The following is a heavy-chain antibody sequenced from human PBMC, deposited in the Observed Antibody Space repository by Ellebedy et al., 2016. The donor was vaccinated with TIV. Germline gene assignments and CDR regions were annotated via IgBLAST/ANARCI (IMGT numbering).Heavy chain of an antibody. CDR3: ARGGAFGELFDY. V-gene: IGHV1-3*01. Sequence: AASVKVSCKASGYRFSSHAVHWVRQAPGQGPEWMGQIDGGNGKTKYSQNFRGRVTITRDTSATTVYMELRGLRSEDTCLFYCARGGAFGELFDYWGQGTLVIVSS. D-gene: IGHD3-10*01. CDR2: IDGGNGKT. J-gene: IGHJ4*02. CDR1: GYRFSSHA.